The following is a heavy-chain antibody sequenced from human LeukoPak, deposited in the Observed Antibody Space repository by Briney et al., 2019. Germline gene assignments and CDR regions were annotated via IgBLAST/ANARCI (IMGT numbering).Heavy chain of an antibody. Sequence: SETLSLTCSVSGGFNTHYYWSWIRQPPGKGLEWIGYFYHSGSTNYNPSLKSRVTISVDTSKNQFSLKLSSVTAADTAVYYCARQPRITMIVKGPFDYWGQGTLVTVSS. CDR3: ARQPRITMIVKGPFDY. V-gene: IGHV4-59*08. CDR2: FYHSGST. J-gene: IGHJ4*02. D-gene: IGHD3-22*01. CDR1: GGFNTHYY.